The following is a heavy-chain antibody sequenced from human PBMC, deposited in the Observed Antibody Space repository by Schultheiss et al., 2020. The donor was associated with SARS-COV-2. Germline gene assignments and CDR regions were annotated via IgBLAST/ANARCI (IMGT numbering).Heavy chain of an antibody. CDR2: IYYSGST. Sequence: SQTLSLTCAVSGGSISSSNWWSWIRQPPGKGLEWIGYIYYSGSTNYNPSLKSRVTISVDTSKNQFSLKLSSVTAADTAVYYCARDGKVTGTTPWVWFDPWGQGTLVTVSS. D-gene: IGHD1-7*01. V-gene: IGHV4-61*01. J-gene: IGHJ5*02. CDR3: ARDGKVTGTTPWVWFDP. CDR1: GGSISSSNW.